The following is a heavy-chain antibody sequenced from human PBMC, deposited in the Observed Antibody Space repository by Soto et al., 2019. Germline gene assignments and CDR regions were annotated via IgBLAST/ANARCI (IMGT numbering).Heavy chain of an antibody. CDR2: IYYSGST. D-gene: IGHD6-6*01. CDR1: GGSISSGGYY. J-gene: IGHJ4*02. V-gene: IGHV4-31*03. CDR3: ARSPAADRYSRSSVDY. Sequence: PSETLSLTCTVSGGSISSGGYYWSWIRQHPGKGLEWIGYIYYSGSTYYNPSLKSRVTISVDTSKNQFSLKLSSVTAADTAVYYCARSPAADRYSRSSVDYWGQGTLVTVSS.